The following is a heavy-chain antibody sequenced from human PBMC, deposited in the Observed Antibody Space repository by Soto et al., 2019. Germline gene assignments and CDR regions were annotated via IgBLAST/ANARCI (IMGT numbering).Heavy chain of an antibody. J-gene: IGHJ5*02. CDR1: GYTFTGYY. D-gene: IGHD2-2*01. V-gene: IGHV1-2*02. Sequence: ASVKVSCKASGYTFTGYYMHWVRQAPGQGLEWMGWINPNSGGTNYAQKFQGRVTMTRDTSISTAYMELSRLRSDDTAVYYCAREWGDIVVVPAGNNWFDPWGQGTLVTVSS. CDR3: AREWGDIVVVPAGNNWFDP. CDR2: INPNSGGT.